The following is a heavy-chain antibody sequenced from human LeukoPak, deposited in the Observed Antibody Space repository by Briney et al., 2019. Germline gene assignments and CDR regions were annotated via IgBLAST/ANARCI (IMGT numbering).Heavy chain of an antibody. J-gene: IGHJ4*02. CDR3: ARDLYGVGASGALDY. CDR2: ISYDGSNK. D-gene: IGHD1-26*01. V-gene: IGHV3-30-3*01. Sequence: GGSLRLSCAASGFTFSSYAMHRVRQAPGKELEWVAVISYDGSNKYYADSVKGRFTISRDNSKNTLYLQMNSLRAEDTAVYYCARDLYGVGASGALDYWGQGTLVTVSS. CDR1: GFTFSSYA.